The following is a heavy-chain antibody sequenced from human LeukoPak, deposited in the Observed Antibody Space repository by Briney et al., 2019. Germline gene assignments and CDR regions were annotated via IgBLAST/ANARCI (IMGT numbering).Heavy chain of an antibody. Sequence: GGSLRLSCAASGLTFSNYVMSWGRQAPGKGLEWVSAISGSDGSTWYADSVRGRFTVSRDNSKNTLYLQMNSLRDDDTAVYYCVRGVGVSRFNYLDPWGQGTLVIVSS. V-gene: IGHV3-23*01. J-gene: IGHJ5*02. D-gene: IGHD1-7*01. CDR3: VRGVGVSRFNYLDP. CDR2: ISGSDGST. CDR1: GLTFSNYV.